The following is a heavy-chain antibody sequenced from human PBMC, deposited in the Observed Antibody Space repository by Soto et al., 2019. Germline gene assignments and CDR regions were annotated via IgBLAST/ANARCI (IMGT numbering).Heavy chain of an antibody. D-gene: IGHD3-10*01. CDR3: ANGPVVPLLAPTGSYFGYDF. CDR2: LSANGGST. V-gene: IGHV3-23*01. CDR1: GFSFHAYA. J-gene: IGHJ3*01. Sequence: EVQLLESGGGLVQPGGSLTLSCVASGFSFHAYAMTWVRQAPGKGLEWVSGLSANGGSTYYSDSVQGRFIISRDNPKNTVYLQMDNLRAEDTAIYYCANGPVVPLLAPTGSYFGYDFWGQGTTVSVSS.